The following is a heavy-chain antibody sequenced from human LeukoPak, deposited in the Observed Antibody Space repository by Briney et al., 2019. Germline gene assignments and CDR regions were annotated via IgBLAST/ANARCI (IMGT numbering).Heavy chain of an antibody. D-gene: IGHD3-10*01. Sequence: SVKVSCKASGGTFSSYAISWVRQAPGQGLEWMGGIIPIFGTANYAQKFQGRVTITADESTSTAYMELRSLRSDDTAIYYCARGGNTLVRGVNYGMDVWGQGTTVTVSS. CDR2: IIPIFGTA. CDR3: ARGGNTLVRGVNYGMDV. V-gene: IGHV1-69*01. J-gene: IGHJ6*02. CDR1: GGTFSSYA.